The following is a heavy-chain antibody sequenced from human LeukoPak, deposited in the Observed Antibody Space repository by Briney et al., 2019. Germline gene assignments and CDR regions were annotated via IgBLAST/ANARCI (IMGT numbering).Heavy chain of an antibody. D-gene: IGHD4-17*01. V-gene: IGHV3-30*18. CDR1: GFTFSSYG. J-gene: IGHJ4*02. CDR2: ISYDGSNK. Sequence: GGSLRLSCAASGFTFSSYGMHWVRQAPGKGLEWVAVISYDGSNKYYADSVKGRFTISRDNSKNTLYLQMNSLRAEDTAVYYCAKPRREVTKGWNYFDYWGQGTLVTVSS. CDR3: AKPRREVTKGWNYFDY.